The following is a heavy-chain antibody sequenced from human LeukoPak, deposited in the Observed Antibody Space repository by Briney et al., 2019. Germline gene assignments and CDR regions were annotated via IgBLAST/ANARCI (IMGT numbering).Heavy chain of an antibody. Sequence: PGGSLRLSCAASGFTLNNAWMSWVRQAPGKGLEWVGRIKSKTDGGTTDYAAPVKGRLTISRDDSKNTLYLQMNSLKIEDTAVYYCTTLLRLGESLFDYWGQGALVTVSS. V-gene: IGHV3-15*01. CDR3: TTLLRLGESLFDY. CDR2: IKSKTDGGTT. D-gene: IGHD3-10*01. CDR1: GFTLNNAW. J-gene: IGHJ4*02.